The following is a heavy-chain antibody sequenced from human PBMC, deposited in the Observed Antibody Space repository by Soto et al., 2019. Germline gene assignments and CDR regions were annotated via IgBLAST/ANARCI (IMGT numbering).Heavy chain of an antibody. D-gene: IGHD3-9*01. CDR3: ARVVSDILTGWDPYYFDY. CDR1: GGSISSGGYY. Sequence: TSETLSLTCTVSGGSISSGGYYWSWIRQHPGKGLEWIGYIYYSGSTYYNPSLKSRVTISVDTSKNQFSLKLSSVTAADTAVYYCARVVSDILTGWDPYYFDYWGQGTLVTVSS. CDR2: IYYSGST. V-gene: IGHV4-31*03. J-gene: IGHJ4*02.